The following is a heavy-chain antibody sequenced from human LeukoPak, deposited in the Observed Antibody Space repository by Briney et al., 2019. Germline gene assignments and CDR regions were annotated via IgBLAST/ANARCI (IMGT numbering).Heavy chain of an antibody. CDR3: ARDGEITMVRGVMGYHY. D-gene: IGHD3-10*01. Sequence: GASVKVSCKASGYTFTGYYMHWVRQAPGQGLEWMGWINPNSGGTNYAQKFQGRVTMTRDTSISTAYMELSRLRSDDTAVYYCARDGEITMVRGVMGYHYWGQGTLVTVSS. V-gene: IGHV1-2*02. CDR2: INPNSGGT. CDR1: GYTFTGYY. J-gene: IGHJ4*02.